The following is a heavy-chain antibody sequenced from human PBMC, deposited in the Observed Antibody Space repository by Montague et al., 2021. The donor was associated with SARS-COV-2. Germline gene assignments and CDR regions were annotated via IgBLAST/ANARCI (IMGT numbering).Heavy chain of an antibody. CDR3: ARVPDSGTYWSGDY. Sequence: SETLSLTCNVSGVVEIRRRSEEHTSELQSRTDLECRLLLEQNRSAYYNPSLKSRVTISIDTSKNQFSLKLSSVTAADTAVYYCARVPDSGTYWSGDYWGQGTLVTVSS. CDR2: LEQNRSA. V-gene: IGHV4-39*07. J-gene: IGHJ4*02. CDR1: GVVEIRRRSE. D-gene: IGHD1-26*01.